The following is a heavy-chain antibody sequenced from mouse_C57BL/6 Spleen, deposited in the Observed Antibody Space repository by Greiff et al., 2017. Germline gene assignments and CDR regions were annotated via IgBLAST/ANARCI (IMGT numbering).Heavy chain of an antibody. D-gene: IGHD2-4*01. CDR3: TREDYAYYFDY. Sequence: QVQLQQSGAELVRPGASVTLSCKASGYTFTDYEMHWVKQTPVHGLEWIGAIDPETGGTAYNQKFKGKAILTADKSSSTAYMELRSLTSEDSAVYYCTREDYAYYFDYWGQGTTLTVSS. CDR1: GYTFTDYE. CDR2: IDPETGGT. J-gene: IGHJ2*01. V-gene: IGHV1-15*01.